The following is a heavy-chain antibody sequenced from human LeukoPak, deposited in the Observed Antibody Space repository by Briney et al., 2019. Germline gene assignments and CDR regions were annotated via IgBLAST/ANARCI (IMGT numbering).Heavy chain of an antibody. V-gene: IGHV3-48*01. CDR1: GFTFSNYN. D-gene: IGHD3-10*01. CDR3: ARNYYGSGTRLGMDV. J-gene: IGHJ6*02. Sequence: GGSLRLSCAASGFTFSNYNMNWVRQAPGKELEWVSYLTSGSSAIYYADSVTGRFTISRDNAKNSLYLQMNSLRAEDTAVYYCARNYYGSGTRLGMDVWGQGTTVTVSS. CDR2: LTSGSSAI.